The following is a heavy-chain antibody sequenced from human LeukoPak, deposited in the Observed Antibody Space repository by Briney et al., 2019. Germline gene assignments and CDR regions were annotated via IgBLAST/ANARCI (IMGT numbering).Heavy chain of an antibody. CDR2: ISGSGGST. CDR3: AKATTVTTTGDY. D-gene: IGHD4-17*01. V-gene: IGHV3-23*01. J-gene: IGHJ4*02. CDR1: GFTFSSYA. Sequence: GGSLRLSCAASGFTFSSYAMSWVRQAPGKGLEWVSAISGSGGSTYYADSVKGRFTISRDNSKNTLYLQMNSLKAEDTAVYYCAKATTVTTTGDYWGQGTLVTVSS.